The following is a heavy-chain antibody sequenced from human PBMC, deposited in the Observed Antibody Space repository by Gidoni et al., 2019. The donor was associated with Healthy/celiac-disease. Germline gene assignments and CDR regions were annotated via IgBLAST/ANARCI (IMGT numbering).Heavy chain of an antibody. V-gene: IGHV3-30*02. D-gene: IGHD4-17*01. CDR1: GFTFSSYG. CDR3: AKDGGDYPNNYYYYYGMDV. J-gene: IGHJ6*02. CDR2: IRYDGSNK. Sequence: QVQLVESGGGVGQPGRSLRLSCAASGFTFSSYGMHWVRQAPGKGLEWVAFIRYDGSNKYYADSVKGRFTISRDNSKNTLYLQMNSLRAEDTAVYYCAKDGGDYPNNYYYYYGMDVWGQGTTVTVSS.